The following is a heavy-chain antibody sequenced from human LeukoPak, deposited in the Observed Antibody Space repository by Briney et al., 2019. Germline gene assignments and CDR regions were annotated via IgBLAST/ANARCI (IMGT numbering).Heavy chain of an antibody. D-gene: IGHD3-9*01. CDR3: ARGPLELRYFDWLESEKYYFDY. CDR2: INAGNGNT. J-gene: IGHJ4*02. CDR1: GYTFTGYA. V-gene: IGHV1-3*01. Sequence: ASVKVSCKASGYTFTGYAMHWVRQAPGQRLEWMGWINAGNGNTKYSQKFQGRVTITRDTSASTAYMELSSLRSEDTAVYYCARGPLELRYFDWLESEKYYFDYWGQGTLVTVSS.